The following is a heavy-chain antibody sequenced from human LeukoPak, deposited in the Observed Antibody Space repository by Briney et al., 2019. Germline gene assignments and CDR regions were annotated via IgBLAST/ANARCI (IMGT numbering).Heavy chain of an antibody. V-gene: IGHV3-30*18. J-gene: IGHJ4*02. CDR1: GFTFSSYG. D-gene: IGHD2-15*01. Sequence: SGGSLRLSCAASGFTFSSYGMHWVRQAPGKGLEWVAVISYDGSNKYYADSVKGRFTISRDNSKNTLYLQMNSLRAEDTAVCYCAKGGCSGGSCYFDYWGQGTLVTVSS. CDR2: ISYDGSNK. CDR3: AKGGCSGGSCYFDY.